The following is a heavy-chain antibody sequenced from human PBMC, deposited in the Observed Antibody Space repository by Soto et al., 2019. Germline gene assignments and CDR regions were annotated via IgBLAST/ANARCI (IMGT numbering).Heavy chain of an antibody. J-gene: IGHJ2*01. CDR2: IDDAGST. CDR3: ARAYFDFTGGYSPYWYSEV. CDR1: GGSMTSYY. Sequence: KTSETLSLTCRGSGGSMTSYYWNWLRQSPGKGLEWIGYIDDAGSTKFNPSLRSRVSMSILTSQGQVSLTLDSVTAADTAVYYCARAYFDFTGGYSPYWYSEVWGRGTLVTVSS. V-gene: IGHV4-59*01. D-gene: IGHD3-3*01.